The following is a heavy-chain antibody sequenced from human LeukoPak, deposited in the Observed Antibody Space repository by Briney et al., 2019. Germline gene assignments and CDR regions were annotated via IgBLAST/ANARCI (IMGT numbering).Heavy chain of an antibody. V-gene: IGHV4-59*02. J-gene: IGHJ4*02. D-gene: IGHD3-22*01. Sequence: PSETLSLTCTVSGDSVNTYYWSWIRQPPGRGLEWIGYIYYSGSTNYNPSLKSRVTISVDTSKNQFSLKLSSVTAADTAVYYCARAAPQYDSSGYYFDYWGQGTLATVSS. CDR2: IYYSGST. CDR1: GDSVNTYY. CDR3: ARAAPQYDSSGYYFDY.